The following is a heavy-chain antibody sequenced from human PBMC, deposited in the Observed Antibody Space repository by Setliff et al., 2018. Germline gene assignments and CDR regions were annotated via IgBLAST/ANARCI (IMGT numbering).Heavy chain of an antibody. J-gene: IGHJ6*03. V-gene: IGHV3-48*01. Sequence: LRLSCEASKFTFSRYAMNWVRQTPGKGLEWVSYISASSANIQYADSVRGRFTVSRDNARNSLYLQMNSLRGDDAAVYYCASDPSYASSLYYYLEVWGKGTTVTVSS. CDR3: ASDPSYASSLYYYLEV. CDR2: ISASSANI. CDR1: KFTFSRYA. D-gene: IGHD6-13*01.